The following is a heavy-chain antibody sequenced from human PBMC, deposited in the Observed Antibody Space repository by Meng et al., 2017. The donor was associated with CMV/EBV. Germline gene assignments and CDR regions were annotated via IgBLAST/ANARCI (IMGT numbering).Heavy chain of an antibody. CDR2: IYPGDSDT. Sequence: GESLKISCKGSGYSFTSYWIGWVRQMPGKGLEWMGIIYPGDSDTRYSPSFQGQVTISADKSISTAYLQWSSLKASDTAMYYCARQIPNYYGSGSYYRLGWFDPWGQGTLVTV. CDR3: ARQIPNYYGSGSYYRLGWFDP. D-gene: IGHD3-10*01. CDR1: GYSFTSYW. J-gene: IGHJ5*02. V-gene: IGHV5-51*01.